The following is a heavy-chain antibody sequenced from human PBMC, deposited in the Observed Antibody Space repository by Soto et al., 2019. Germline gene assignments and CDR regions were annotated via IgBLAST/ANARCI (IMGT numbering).Heavy chain of an antibody. V-gene: IGHV3-23*01. CDR2: ISGSGGST. CDR1: GFTFSSYT. CDR3: PKDLGAVPGTGDGFDH. D-gene: IGHD6-19*01. Sequence: PGGSLRLSCAASGFTFSSYTMSWARQAPGNVLEWVSTISGSGGSTWYADSVKGRLTISRDNSKNTLYLQMNSLRADDTAVFYCPKDLGAVPGTGDGFDHWGQGTLVTVSP. J-gene: IGHJ4*02.